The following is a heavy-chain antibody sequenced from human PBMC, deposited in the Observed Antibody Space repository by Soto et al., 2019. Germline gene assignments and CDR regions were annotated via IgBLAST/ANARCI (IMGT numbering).Heavy chain of an antibody. CDR1: GYTFTSYG. V-gene: IGHV1-18*01. CDR2: ISAYNGNT. D-gene: IGHD3-3*01. CDR3: ARVKVVYYDFWSGPAEIFDY. J-gene: IGHJ4*02. Sequence: GASVKVSCKASGYTFTSYGISWVRQAPGQGLEWMGWISAYNGNTNYAQKLKGRVTMTTDTSTSTAYMELRSLRSDDTAVYYCARVKVVYYDFWSGPAEIFDYWGQGTLVTVSS.